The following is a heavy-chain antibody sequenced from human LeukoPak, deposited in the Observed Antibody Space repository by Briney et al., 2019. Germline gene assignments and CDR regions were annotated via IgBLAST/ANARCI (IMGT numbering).Heavy chain of an antibody. D-gene: IGHD2-15*01. J-gene: IGHJ4*02. V-gene: IGHV3-21*05. CDR3: ARVAFCSGGTCYKYFDY. Sequence: GGSLRLSCAASGFTFSTYAMSWVRQAPGKGLEWVSHISTSSSSTNYADSVKGRFTISRDNAKNSLYLQMNSLRAEDTAVYYCARVAFCSGGTCYKYFDYRGQGTLVTVSS. CDR2: ISTSSSST. CDR1: GFTFSTYA.